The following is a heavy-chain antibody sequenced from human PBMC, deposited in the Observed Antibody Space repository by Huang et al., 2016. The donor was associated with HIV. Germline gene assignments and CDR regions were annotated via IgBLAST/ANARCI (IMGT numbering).Heavy chain of an antibody. D-gene: IGHD3-10*01. V-gene: IGHV3-48*01. CDR1: GFTFSTYN. J-gene: IGHJ3*02. CDR2: ITSSSGYI. Sequence: EVQLMESGGGLVQPGGSLRLSCAASGFTFSTYNMNWVCQAPGKGLEWVSYITSSSGYIYYPDSVKGRFTIARGNAKNSLYLQMNSLRAEDTAVYYCARFGSYYYGSGSYLDAFDIWGQGTMVTVSS. CDR3: ARFGSYYYGSGSYLDAFDI.